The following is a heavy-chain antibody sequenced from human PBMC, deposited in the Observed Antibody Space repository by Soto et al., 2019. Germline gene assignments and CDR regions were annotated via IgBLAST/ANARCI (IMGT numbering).Heavy chain of an antibody. D-gene: IGHD3-22*01. CDR1: GFTFSSYA. CDR3: ASHYSDNNGLDF. Sequence: GGSLRLSCAASGFTFSSYAMSWVRQAPGKGLEWVSVLSGSGGSTYYADSVQGRFTISRDNSKNTLFLQMNSLRAADTAIYYCASHYSDNNGLDFWGQGTLVTVSS. V-gene: IGHV3-23*01. CDR2: LSGSGGST. J-gene: IGHJ4*02.